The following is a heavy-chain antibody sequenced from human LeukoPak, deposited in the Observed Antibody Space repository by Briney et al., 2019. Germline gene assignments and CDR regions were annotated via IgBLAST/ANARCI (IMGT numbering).Heavy chain of an antibody. CDR2: IRSKANSYAT. V-gene: IGHV3-73*01. D-gene: IGHD6-19*01. CDR3: AREGRYSGWYQNWYFDL. J-gene: IGHJ2*01. CDR1: GFTFSGSA. Sequence: GGSLRLPCAASGFTFSGSAMHWVRQASGKGLEWVGRIRSKANSYATAYAASVKGRFTISRDDSKNTAYLQMNSLRAEDTAVYYCAREGRYSGWYQNWYFDLWGRGTLVTVSS.